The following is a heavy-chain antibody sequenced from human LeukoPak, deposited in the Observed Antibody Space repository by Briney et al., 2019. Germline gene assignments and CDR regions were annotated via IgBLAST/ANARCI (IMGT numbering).Heavy chain of an antibody. J-gene: IGHJ4*02. CDR3: AKPGSLSGHFDY. Sequence: ASVKVSFKASGYTFSNYGIGWVRQAPGQGLEWVGWVSAYNGDTKYAQKLQGRVTMTTDTLTNTAYMELRSLRSDDTAVYYCAKPGSLSGHFDYWGQGTLVTVSS. D-gene: IGHD1-26*01. CDR1: GYTFSNYG. CDR2: VSAYNGDT. V-gene: IGHV1-18*01.